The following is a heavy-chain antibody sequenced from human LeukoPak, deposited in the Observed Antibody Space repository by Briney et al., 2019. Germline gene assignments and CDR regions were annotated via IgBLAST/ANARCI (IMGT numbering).Heavy chain of an antibody. CDR3: ARDGRAVAGTRVFDY. V-gene: IGHV4-39*02. J-gene: IGHJ4*02. CDR2: IYYSGST. Sequence: PSETLSLTCTVSGGSISSSSYYWGWIRQPPGKGLEWIGSIYYSGSTYYSPSLKSRVTISVDTSKNQFSLKLSSVTAADTAVYYCARDGRAVAGTRVFDYWGQGTLVTVSS. D-gene: IGHD6-19*01. CDR1: GGSISSSSYY.